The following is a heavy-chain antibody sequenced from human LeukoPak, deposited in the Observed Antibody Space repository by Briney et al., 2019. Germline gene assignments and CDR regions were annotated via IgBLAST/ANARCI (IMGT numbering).Heavy chain of an antibody. J-gene: IGHJ4*02. CDR3: ASSTFIVGATGY. D-gene: IGHD1-26*01. Sequence: GGSLRLSCAASGFTFSSYAMHSVRQAPGKGLEWVAVISYDGSNKYYADSVKGRFTISRDNSKNTLYLQMNSLRAEDTAVYYCASSTFIVGATGYWGQGTLVTVSS. CDR2: ISYDGSNK. V-gene: IGHV3-30-3*01. CDR1: GFTFSSYA.